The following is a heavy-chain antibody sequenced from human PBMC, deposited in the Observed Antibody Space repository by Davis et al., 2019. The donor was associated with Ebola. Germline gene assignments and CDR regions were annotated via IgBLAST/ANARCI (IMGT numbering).Heavy chain of an antibody. CDR1: GVSISRHY. CDR2: IYYTGNA. CDR3: SERGSSV. J-gene: IGHJ4*02. Sequence: PSETLSLTCTVSGVSISRHYWSWIRQPPGTRLEWFGSIYYTGNAYYNSSLASRATISVDTSKNQFSLKLTSVTAADTAMYYCSERGSSVWGQGTLVTVSS. D-gene: IGHD3-10*01. V-gene: IGHV4-59*03.